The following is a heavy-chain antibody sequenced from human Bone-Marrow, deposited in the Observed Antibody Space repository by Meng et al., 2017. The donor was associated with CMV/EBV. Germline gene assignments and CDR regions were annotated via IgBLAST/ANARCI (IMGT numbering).Heavy chain of an antibody. J-gene: IGHJ6*02. D-gene: IGHD3-10*01. Sequence: ASVKVSCKASGYTFTRYDINWVRQATGQGPEWMGWMNPNSGNTGYAQKFQGRVTFTRDTSTSTAYMELRRLTSEDTAVYYCARDLIISERRRYYYGSGLPDVWGQGTTVTVSS. CDR1: GYTFTRYD. V-gene: IGHV1-8*03. CDR3: ARDLIISERRRYYYGSGLPDV. CDR2: MNPNSGNT.